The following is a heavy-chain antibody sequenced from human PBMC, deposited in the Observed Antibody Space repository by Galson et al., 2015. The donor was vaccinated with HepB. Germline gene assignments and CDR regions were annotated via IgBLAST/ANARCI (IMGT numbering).Heavy chain of an antibody. V-gene: IGHV1-18*04. J-gene: IGHJ4*02. CDR2: ISAYNGNT. D-gene: IGHD3-22*01. CDR1: GYTFTSYG. CDR3: ALDYYDSSGYSYYFDY. Sequence: SVKVSCKASGYTFTSYGISWVRQAPGQGLEWMGWISAYNGNTNYAQKLQGRVTMTTDTSTSTAYMELRSLRSDDTAVYYCALDYYDSSGYSYYFDYWGQGTLVTVSS.